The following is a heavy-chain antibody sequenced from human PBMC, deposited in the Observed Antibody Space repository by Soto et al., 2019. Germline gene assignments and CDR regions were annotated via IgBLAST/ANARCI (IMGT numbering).Heavy chain of an antibody. J-gene: IGHJ4*02. D-gene: IGHD2-15*01. CDR3: AKRRGAGGHFDY. CDR1: GFTFSSYA. Sequence: GGSLRLSCAASGFTFSSYAMGWVRQGPGKGLEWVAVVSIGGSTHYADSVRGRFTISRDNSKNTLSLQMNSLTAEDTAVYFCAKRRGAGGHFDYWGQVALVTVPS. CDR2: VSIGGST. V-gene: IGHV3-23*01.